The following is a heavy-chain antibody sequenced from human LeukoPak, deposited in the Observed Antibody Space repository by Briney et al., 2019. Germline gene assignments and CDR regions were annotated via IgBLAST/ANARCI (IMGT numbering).Heavy chain of an antibody. Sequence: SETLSLTCTVSGGSISSYYWSWIRQPPGKGLEWIGYISYSGSTNFNPSLKSRVTISVDTSENQFSLKLSSVTAADTAVYYCAREGTAGTNLNWFDPWGQGTLVTVSS. D-gene: IGHD1-1*01. CDR1: GGSISSYY. V-gene: IGHV4-59*01. J-gene: IGHJ5*02. CDR2: ISYSGST. CDR3: AREGTAGTNLNWFDP.